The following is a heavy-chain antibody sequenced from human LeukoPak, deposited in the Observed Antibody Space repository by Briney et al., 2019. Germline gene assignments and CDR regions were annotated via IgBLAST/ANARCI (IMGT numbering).Heavy chain of an antibody. CDR1: GFTFSNYW. J-gene: IGHJ4*02. Sequence: GGSLRLSCAASGFTFSNYWMSWVRQAQGKGLEWVANIKQDGSDKYYVDSVKGRFTISRDNAKNSLYLQMNSLRAEDTAVYYCARRHASSSRDYWGQGTLVTVSS. CDR3: ARRHASSSRDY. D-gene: IGHD6-6*01. V-gene: IGHV3-7*01. CDR2: IKQDGSDK.